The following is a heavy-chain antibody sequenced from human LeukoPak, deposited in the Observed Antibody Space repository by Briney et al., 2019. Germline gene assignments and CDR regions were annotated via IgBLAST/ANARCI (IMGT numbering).Heavy chain of an antibody. Sequence: GESLKISCKGSGYSFSNYWIGWVRQMPGKGLEWVGIILPGNSDTRYSPSFQGQATMSADKSISTAYLQWSSLKAAYTAMYYCARQYYDILTDPNYFESWGQGTLVTVSS. D-gene: IGHD3-9*01. J-gene: IGHJ4*02. CDR1: GYSFSNYW. CDR3: ARQYYDILTDPNYFES. CDR2: ILPGNSDT. V-gene: IGHV5-51*01.